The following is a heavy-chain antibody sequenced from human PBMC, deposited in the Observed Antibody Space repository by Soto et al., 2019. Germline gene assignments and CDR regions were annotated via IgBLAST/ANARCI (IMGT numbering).Heavy chain of an antibody. Sequence: QVQLVESGGGVVQPGRSLRLSCAASGFTFSSYGMHWVRQAPGKGLEWVAVISYDGSNKYYADSVKGRFTISRDNSKNTLYLQMNSLRAEDTAVYYCAKEYYDFWSGQYYYYHYMDVWGKGTTVTVSS. V-gene: IGHV3-30*18. J-gene: IGHJ6*03. CDR3: AKEYYDFWSGQYYYYHYMDV. D-gene: IGHD3-3*01. CDR2: ISYDGSNK. CDR1: GFTFSSYG.